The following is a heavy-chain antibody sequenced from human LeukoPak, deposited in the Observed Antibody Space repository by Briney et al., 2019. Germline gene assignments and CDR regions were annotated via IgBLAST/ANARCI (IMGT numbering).Heavy chain of an antibody. CDR1: GGTFSSYA. J-gene: IGHJ4*02. D-gene: IGHD3-22*01. Sequence: SVKVSCKASGGTFSSYAISWVRQAPGQGLEWVGGIIPIFGTANYAQKFQGRVTITADESTSTAYMELSSLRSEDTAVYYCARGHDSSGYYLDFDYWGQGTLVTVSS. CDR2: IIPIFGTA. CDR3: ARGHDSSGYYLDFDY. V-gene: IGHV1-69*13.